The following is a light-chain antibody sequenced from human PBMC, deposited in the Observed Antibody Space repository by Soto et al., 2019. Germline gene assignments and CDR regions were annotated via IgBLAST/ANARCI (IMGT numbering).Light chain of an antibody. CDR1: SSNIGSNT. J-gene: IGLJ2*01. CDR3: AAWDDSLNGVV. CDR2: SNN. V-gene: IGLV1-44*01. Sequence: QLVLTQPPSASVTPGQRVIISCSGSSSNIGSNTVNWYQQLPGTAPKLFIYSNNQRPSGVPDRFSGSKSGTSASLAISGLQSEDEADYYCAAWDDSLNGVVFGEGTKLTVL.